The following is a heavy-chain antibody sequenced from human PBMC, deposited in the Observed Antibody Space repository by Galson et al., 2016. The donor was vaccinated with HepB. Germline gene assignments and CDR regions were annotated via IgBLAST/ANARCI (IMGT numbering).Heavy chain of an antibody. CDR1: GLTFSTYA. D-gene: IGHD3-10*01. V-gene: IGHV3-23*01. CDR2: ISGSGTTT. J-gene: IGHJ2*01. CDR3: AKRRGSVTTNWCFDH. Sequence: SLRLSCAASGLTFSTYAMSWVRQAPGKGLAWVSDISGSGTTTYYADSVKGRFTISRDNSKSSLYLQMNTLRAEDTAVYYCAKRRGSVTTNWCFDHWGRGTLVTVSS.